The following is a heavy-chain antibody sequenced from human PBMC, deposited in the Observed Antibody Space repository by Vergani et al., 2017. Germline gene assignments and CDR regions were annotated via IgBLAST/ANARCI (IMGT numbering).Heavy chain of an antibody. CDR2: IGTAGDT. CDR3: ARSLYDSSGYPPGYYGMAV. J-gene: IGHJ6*02. V-gene: IGHV3-13*01. D-gene: IGHD3-22*01. Sequence: EVQLVESGGGLVQPGGSLRLSCAASGFTFSSYDMHWVRQATGKGLEWVSAIGTAGDTYYPGSVKGRFTISRENANNSLYLQMNSLRAGDTAVYYCARSLYDSSGYPPGYYGMAVWGQGTTVTVSS. CDR1: GFTFSSYD.